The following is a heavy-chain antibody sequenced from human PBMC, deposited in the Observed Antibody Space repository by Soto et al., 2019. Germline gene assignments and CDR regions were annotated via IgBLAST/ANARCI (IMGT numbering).Heavy chain of an antibody. V-gene: IGHV3-30-3*01. D-gene: IGHD3-10*01. CDR2: ISYDGNSH. CDR3: AKVSRPSRVSTPDFDY. Sequence: QVQLVESGGGVVQPGTSLGPSGEPSGSPLGGFIIHWVVKLPGKGLDWWAVISYDGNSHFYGDSVKGRFIVSRDNSRNTLYLQLNNLQAEDTAVYYCAKVSRPSRVSTPDFDYWGQGTLVTVSS. J-gene: IGHJ4*02. CDR1: GSPLGGFI.